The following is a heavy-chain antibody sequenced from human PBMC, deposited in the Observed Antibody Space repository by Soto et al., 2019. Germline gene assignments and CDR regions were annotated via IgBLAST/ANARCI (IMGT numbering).Heavy chain of an antibody. CDR1: GGTFSSYA. V-gene: IGHV1-69*13. J-gene: IGHJ6*02. CDR2: IIPIFGTA. D-gene: IGHD6-13*01. Sequence: SVKVSCKASGGTFSSYAISWVRQAPGQGLEWMGGIIPIFGTANYAQKFQGRVTITADESTSTAYMELSSLRSEDTAVYYCARGRGAYSSHPGYYYGMDVWGQGTTVTVSS. CDR3: ARGRGAYSSHPGYYYGMDV.